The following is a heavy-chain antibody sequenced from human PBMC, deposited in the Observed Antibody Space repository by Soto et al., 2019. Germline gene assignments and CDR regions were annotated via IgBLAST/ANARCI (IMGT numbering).Heavy chain of an antibody. J-gene: IGHJ6*02. CDR1: GYTFTSYG. Sequence: ASVKVSCKASGYTFTSYGISWVRQAPGRGLEWMGWISAYNGNTNYAQKLQGRVTMTTDTSTSTAYMELRSLRSDDTAVYYCARDAIPEAIVGAPKYYYYSGMDVWGQGTTVTVSS. V-gene: IGHV1-18*01. CDR2: ISAYNGNT. D-gene: IGHD1-26*01. CDR3: ARDAIPEAIVGAPKYYYYSGMDV.